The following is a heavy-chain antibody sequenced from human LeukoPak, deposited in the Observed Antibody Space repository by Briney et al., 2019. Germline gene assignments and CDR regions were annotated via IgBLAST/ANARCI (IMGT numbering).Heavy chain of an antibody. Sequence: GGSLRLSCSASGFTFSPFSMNWVRQAPGKGLEWVANIKQDGSEKYYVDSVKDRFTISRDNVKRSLFLQMNSLRAEDTAVYYCARDGLQYGTDVWGQGTTVTVSS. D-gene: IGHD3/OR15-3a*01. J-gene: IGHJ6*02. V-gene: IGHV3-7*01. CDR2: IKQDGSEK. CDR3: ARDGLQYGTDV. CDR1: GFTFSPFS.